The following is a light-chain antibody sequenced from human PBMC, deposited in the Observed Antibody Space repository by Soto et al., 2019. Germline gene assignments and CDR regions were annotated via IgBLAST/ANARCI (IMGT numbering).Light chain of an antibody. Sequence: QSVLTQPASVSGSPGESITISCTGTSSDVGAYNYVSWYQQDPGKAPKLMIYDVSSRPSGVSNRFSGSKSGHTASLTISGLQAEDEADYYCTSYTSSSTYVFGTVTKVTVL. V-gene: IGLV2-14*01. CDR3: TSYTSSSTYV. J-gene: IGLJ1*01. CDR1: SSDVGAYNY. CDR2: DVS.